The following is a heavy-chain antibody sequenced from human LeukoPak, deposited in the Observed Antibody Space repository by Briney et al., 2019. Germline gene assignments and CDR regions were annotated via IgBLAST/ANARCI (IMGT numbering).Heavy chain of an antibody. CDR3: ARRYCSGGSCLDY. J-gene: IGHJ4*02. CDR1: GFTFSSYS. D-gene: IGHD2-15*01. Sequence: GGSLRLSCAASGFTFSSYSMNWVRQAAGKGLGWVSSISSSRSYIYYAASVKGRFTISRDNAKNSLYLQMNSLRAEDTAVYYCARRYCSGGSCLDYWGQGTLVTVSS. CDR2: ISSSRSYI. V-gene: IGHV3-21*01.